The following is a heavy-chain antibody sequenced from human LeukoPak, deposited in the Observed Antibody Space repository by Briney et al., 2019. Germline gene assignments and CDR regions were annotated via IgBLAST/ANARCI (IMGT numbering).Heavy chain of an antibody. CDR1: GYTFTSYG. CDR3: ARESNIDCSGGSCYSGLGSYYYYYGMDV. CDR2: ISAYNGNT. V-gene: IGHV1-18*01. J-gene: IGHJ6*02. D-gene: IGHD2-15*01. Sequence: AASVKASCKASGYTFTSYGISWVRQAPGQGLEWMGWISAYNGNTNYAQKFQGRVTITADKSTSTAYMELSSLRSEDTAVYYYARESNIDCSGGSCYSGLGSYYYYYGMDVWGQGTTVTVSS.